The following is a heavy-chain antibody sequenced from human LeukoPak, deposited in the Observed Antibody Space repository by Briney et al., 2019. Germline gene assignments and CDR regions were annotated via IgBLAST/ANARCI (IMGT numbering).Heavy chain of an antibody. CDR1: GYTFTGYY. D-gene: IGHD6-19*01. J-gene: IGHJ4*02. CDR3: ARSLERVAVAPLGY. V-gene: IGHV1-2*02. CDR2: INPNSGGT. Sequence: GASVKVSCKASGYTFTGYYIHWVRQAPGQGLEWMGWINPNSGGTNYAQKLQGRVTMTTDTSTSTAYMELRSLRSDDTAVYYCARSLERVAVAPLGYWGQGTLVTVSS.